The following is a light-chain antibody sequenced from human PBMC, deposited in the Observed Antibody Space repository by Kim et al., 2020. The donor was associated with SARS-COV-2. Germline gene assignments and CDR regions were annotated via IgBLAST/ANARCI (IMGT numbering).Light chain of an antibody. J-gene: IGLJ3*02. CDR2: DVT. V-gene: IGLV2-8*01. Sequence: SPLPSVTLSCTGTMSDGGHYNFVSWYQHPPGKAPQLMIYDVTKRASGVPDRFSGSKSGNTASLTVSGLQAEDEADYYCTSYAGRVMFGGGTQLTVL. CDR3: TSYAGRVM. CDR1: MSDGGHYNF.